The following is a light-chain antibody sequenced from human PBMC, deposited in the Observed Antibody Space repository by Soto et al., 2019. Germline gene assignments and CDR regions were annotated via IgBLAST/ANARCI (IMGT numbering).Light chain of an antibody. CDR3: CSYAGGSGAHWV. CDR1: NSDVGSYNL. J-gene: IGLJ3*02. CDR2: EVS. V-gene: IGLV2-23*02. Sequence: QSALTQPASVSGSPGQSITISCTGTNSDVGSYNLVSWYQHHPGKAPKLMIYEVSRRPSGVSNRFSGSKSGNTASLTISGLQAEDEADYFCCSYAGGSGAHWVFGGGTKLTVL.